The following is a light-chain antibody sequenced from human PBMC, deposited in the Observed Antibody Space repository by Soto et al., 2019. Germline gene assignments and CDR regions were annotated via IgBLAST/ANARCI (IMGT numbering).Light chain of an antibody. CDR2: DAS. CDR1: QNIRNW. J-gene: IGKJ1*01. CDR3: KQSYSTPE. Sequence: GDSFTITCRASQNIRNWLAWYQQKPGKAPNPLIYDASSLQSGAPSRFSGSGSGTDFTLTISSLHPEDFATYYCKQSYSTPEFGQGTKVDIK. V-gene: IGKV1-39*01.